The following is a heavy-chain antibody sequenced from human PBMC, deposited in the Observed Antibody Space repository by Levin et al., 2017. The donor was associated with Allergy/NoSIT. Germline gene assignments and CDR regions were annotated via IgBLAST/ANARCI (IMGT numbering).Heavy chain of an antibody. V-gene: IGHV3-30*04. CDR1: GFTFSNSA. Sequence: PGGSLRLSCAASGFTFSNSALHWVRQAPGKGLEWVALISNDGTNKYCADSVKGRFTISRDNSKNMLYLQMNSLRAEDTAVYYCARDLHFSGASSLTTGAGGPWSPSPQGMDVWGQGTTVTVSS. CDR2: ISNDGTNK. J-gene: IGHJ6*02. CDR3: ARDLHFSGASSLTTGAGGPWSPSPQGMDV. D-gene: IGHD3-9*01.